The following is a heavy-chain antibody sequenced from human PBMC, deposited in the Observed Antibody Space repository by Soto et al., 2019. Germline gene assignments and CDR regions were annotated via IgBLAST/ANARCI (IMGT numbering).Heavy chain of an antibody. J-gene: IGHJ3*02. CDR3: ARYVGEI. D-gene: IGHD2-15*01. Sequence: PGGSLRLSCAASEFTFTNYYMTWVRQAPGKGLQWVASINQDGSEKYYVDSVKGRFTISRDNGKNSVYLQMNSLRVEDTAVYYCARYVGEIWDHGTKVTVPS. CDR1: EFTFTNYY. V-gene: IGHV3-7*05. CDR2: INQDGSEK.